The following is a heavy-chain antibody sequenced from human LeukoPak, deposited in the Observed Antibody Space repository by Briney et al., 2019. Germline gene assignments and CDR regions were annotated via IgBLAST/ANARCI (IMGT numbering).Heavy chain of an antibody. CDR2: ISSSSSYI. J-gene: IGHJ5*02. CDR3: ARESYQLLKAWFDP. V-gene: IGHV3-21*01. CDR1: GFTFSSYS. D-gene: IGHD2-2*01. Sequence: PGGSLRLSCAASGFTFSSYSMNWVRQAPGKGLEWVSSISSSSSYIYYADSVKGRFTISRDNAKNSLYLQMNSLRAEDTAVYYCARESYQLLKAWFDPWGQGTLVTVSS.